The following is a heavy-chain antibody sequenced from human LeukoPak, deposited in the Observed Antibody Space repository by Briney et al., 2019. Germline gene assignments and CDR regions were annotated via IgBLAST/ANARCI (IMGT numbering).Heavy chain of an antibody. J-gene: IGHJ4*02. CDR1: GYSFSNCW. CDR2: IYPGDSDT. D-gene: IGHD4-11*01. V-gene: IGHV5-51*01. Sequence: GESLKISCKASGYSFSNCWIGWVRQMPGKGLEWMGIIYPGDSDTRYSPSFQGQVTISADKSITTGYLQWSSLKASDTAMYYCARAPTSVSNPYYFDYWGQGALVTVSS. CDR3: ARAPTSVSNPYYFDY.